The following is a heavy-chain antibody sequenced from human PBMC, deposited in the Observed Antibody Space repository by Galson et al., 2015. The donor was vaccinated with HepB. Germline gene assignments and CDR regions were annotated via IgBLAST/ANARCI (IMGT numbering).Heavy chain of an antibody. D-gene: IGHD2-15*01. CDR2: VYSGGST. J-gene: IGHJ4*02. CDR3: ASLYCSSGSCYFDY. CDR1: GFPISGNY. Sequence: SLRLSCAVSGFPISGNYMCWVRQAPGKGLEWVSVVYSGGSTYFADSVKGRFTVTRDNSKNTLYLQLNNLRSEDTAVYFCASLYCSSGSCYFDYWGQGKLVTVSS. V-gene: IGHV3-53*01.